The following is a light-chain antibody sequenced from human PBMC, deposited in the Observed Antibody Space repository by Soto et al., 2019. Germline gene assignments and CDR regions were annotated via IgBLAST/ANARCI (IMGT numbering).Light chain of an antibody. CDR1: QTISSW. J-gene: IGKJ1*01. CDR2: KAS. CDR3: QHYNSYSEA. Sequence: DIQMTQSPSTLSGYVGDRVTITCRASQTISSWLAWYQQKPGKAPKLLIYKASTLKSGVPPRFSGSGSGTEFTLTISSLQPDDFATYYCQHYNSYSEAFGQGTKVDIK. V-gene: IGKV1-5*03.